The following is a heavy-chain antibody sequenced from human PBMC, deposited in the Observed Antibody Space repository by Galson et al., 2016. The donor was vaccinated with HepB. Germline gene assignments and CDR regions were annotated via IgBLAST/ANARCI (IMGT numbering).Heavy chain of an antibody. CDR2: IKPSGSNT. J-gene: IGHJ4*02. CDR1: GYTFNTYN. D-gene: IGHD1-14*01. Sequence: SVKVSCKASGYTFNTYNMHWVRQAPGQGLEWMGIIKPSGSNTIYAKKCQDRITMTRDTSTSTVYRELISLRSEDTAVYYCARELDHSFYFDYWGQGTLLTVSS. V-gene: IGHV1-46*02. CDR3: ARELDHSFYFDY.